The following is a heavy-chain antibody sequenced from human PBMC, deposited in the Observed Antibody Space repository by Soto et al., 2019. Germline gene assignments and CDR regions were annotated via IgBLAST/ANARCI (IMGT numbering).Heavy chain of an antibody. CDR2: INPNSGGT. Sequence: ASVKVSCKASGYTFTGYYMHWVRQAPGQGLEWMGWINPNSGGTNYAQKFQGWVTMTRDTSISTVYMELSRLRSDDTAVYYCARGGAAAALGSYYYYYMDAWGKGTTVTVSS. V-gene: IGHV1-2*04. J-gene: IGHJ6*03. CDR3: ARGGAAAALGSYYYYYMDA. CDR1: GYTFTGYY. D-gene: IGHD6-13*01.